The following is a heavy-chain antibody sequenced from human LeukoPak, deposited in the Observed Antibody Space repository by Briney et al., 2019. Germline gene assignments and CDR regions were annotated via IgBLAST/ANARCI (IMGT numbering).Heavy chain of an antibody. J-gene: IGHJ4*02. Sequence: GGSLRLSCAASGFTVSSNYMSWVRQAPGKGLEWVSAISGSGGSTYYADSVKGRFTISRDNSKNTLYLQMNSLRAEDTAVYYCAKLRDYYDSSGYYYGVRGQGTLVTVSS. D-gene: IGHD3-22*01. CDR2: ISGSGGST. CDR3: AKLRDYYDSSGYYYGV. CDR1: GFTVSSNY. V-gene: IGHV3-23*01.